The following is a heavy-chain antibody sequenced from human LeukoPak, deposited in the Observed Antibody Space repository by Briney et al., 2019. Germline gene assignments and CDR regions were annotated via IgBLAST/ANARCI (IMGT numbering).Heavy chain of an antibody. Sequence: SQTLSLTCTVSGDSISSGSYYWSWIRQPAGKGLEWIGRIYTSGSTNYNPSLKSRVTISVDTSKNQFFMKLSSVTAADTAMYYCARETRYGSGLDYWGQGTLVTVSS. D-gene: IGHD3-10*01. CDR3: ARETRYGSGLDY. CDR2: IYTSGST. CDR1: GDSISSGSYY. J-gene: IGHJ4*02. V-gene: IGHV4-61*02.